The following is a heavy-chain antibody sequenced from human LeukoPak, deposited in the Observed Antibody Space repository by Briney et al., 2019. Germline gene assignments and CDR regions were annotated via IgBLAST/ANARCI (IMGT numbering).Heavy chain of an antibody. CDR1: GFTFSIYA. J-gene: IGHJ4*02. CDR3: AKKWGMFYFDY. CDR2: ISGSGGSSGGST. V-gene: IGHV3-23*01. D-gene: IGHD7-27*01. Sequence: GGSLRLSCAAFGFTFSIYAMNWVRQAPGKGLEWVSAISGSGGSSGGSTYYADSVKGRFTISRDNSKSTLYLQMNSLRAEDTAVYYCAKKWGMFYFDYWGQGTLVTVSS.